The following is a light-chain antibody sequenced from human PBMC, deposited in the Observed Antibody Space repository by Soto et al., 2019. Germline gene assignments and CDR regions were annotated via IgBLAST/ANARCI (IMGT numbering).Light chain of an antibody. CDR1: QGVSNSY. Sequence: EIVLTQSPGTLSLSPGERATLSCRASQGVSNSYLVWYQQRPGQPPRLLIYGTSNRAAGIPERLTGKGSGTDFTLTIYRLEPEDSAVYTCQMYGLSPLTFGGST. V-gene: IGKV3-20*01. CDR2: GTS. CDR3: QMYGLSPLT. J-gene: IGKJ4*01.